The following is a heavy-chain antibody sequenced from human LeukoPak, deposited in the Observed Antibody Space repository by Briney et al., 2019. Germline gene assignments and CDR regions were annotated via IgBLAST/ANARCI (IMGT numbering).Heavy chain of an antibody. Sequence: GGSLRLSCAASGFTFSSYAMSWVRQAPGKGLEWVSAISGSGGSTYYADSVKGRFTISRDNSKNTLYLQMNSLRAEDTAVYYCAKNGWRYCYDSSGYFWFDPWGQGTLVTVSS. V-gene: IGHV3-23*01. CDR3: AKNGWRYCYDSSGYFWFDP. CDR2: ISGSGGST. J-gene: IGHJ5*02. CDR1: GFTFSSYA. D-gene: IGHD3-22*01.